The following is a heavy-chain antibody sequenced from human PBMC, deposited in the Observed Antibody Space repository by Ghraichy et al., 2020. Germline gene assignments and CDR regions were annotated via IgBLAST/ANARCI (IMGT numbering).Heavy chain of an antibody. D-gene: IGHD1-26*01. CDR3: VRSGNCDY. V-gene: IGHV3-48*01. CDR1: GFTFSSFN. Sequence: GGSLRLSCAAFGFTFSSFNMNWVRQAPGMGLEWVSYISSNGNTIYYADSVRGRFTISRDNARNSLYLQMNSLRAEDTAVYYCVRSGNCDYWGQGTLVTVSS. J-gene: IGHJ4*02. CDR2: ISSNGNTI.